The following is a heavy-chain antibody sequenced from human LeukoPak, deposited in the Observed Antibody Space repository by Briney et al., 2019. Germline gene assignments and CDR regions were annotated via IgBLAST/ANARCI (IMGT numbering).Heavy chain of an antibody. Sequence: PGGSLRLSCAASGFTFSSYGMHWVRQAPGKGLEWVAFIRYDGSNKYYADSVKGRFTISTDSSKNTLYLQMNSLRAEDTAVYYCARDGITMRILEYWGQGTLVTVSS. D-gene: IGHD3-10*01. CDR2: IRYDGSNK. CDR3: ARDGITMRILEY. J-gene: IGHJ4*02. V-gene: IGHV3-30*02. CDR1: GFTFSSYG.